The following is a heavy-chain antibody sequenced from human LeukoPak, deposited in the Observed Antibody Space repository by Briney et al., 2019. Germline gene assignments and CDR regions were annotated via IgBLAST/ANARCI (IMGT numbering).Heavy chain of an antibody. CDR1: GYSFTSYW. D-gene: IGHD3-10*01. J-gene: IGHJ5*02. Sequence: GESLKISCKGSGYSFTSYWIGWARQMPGKGLEWMGIIYPGDSDTRYSPSFQGQVTISADKSISTAYLQWSSLKASDTAMYYCARSGLDGSGSYFNWFDPWGQGTLVTVSS. CDR2: IYPGDSDT. CDR3: ARSGLDGSGSYFNWFDP. V-gene: IGHV5-51*01.